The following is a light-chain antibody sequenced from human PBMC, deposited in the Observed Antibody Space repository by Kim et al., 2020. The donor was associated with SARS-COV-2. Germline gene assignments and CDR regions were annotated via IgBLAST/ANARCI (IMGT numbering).Light chain of an antibody. V-gene: IGKV3-20*01. CDR2: DAS. J-gene: IGKJ1*01. Sequence: SPGNTATLSCRGSQTVTKNYLAWYQQKPGQAPRLLIYDASNRATGTPDRFSGSGSGTDFTRTISRLEPEDFAVYYCQQTSSSPRTFGQGTKVDIK. CDR3: QQTSSSPRT. CDR1: QTVTKNY.